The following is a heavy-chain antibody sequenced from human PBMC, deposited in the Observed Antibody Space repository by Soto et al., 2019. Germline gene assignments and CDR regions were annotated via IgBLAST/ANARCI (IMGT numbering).Heavy chain of an antibody. D-gene: IGHD1-7*01. CDR3: ARLLTGTHYCFDY. CDR2: IYYSGST. V-gene: IGHV4-30-4*01. CDR1: GGSISSGDYY. Sequence: ASETLSLTCTVSGGSISSGDYYWSWIRQPPGKGLEWIGYIYYSGSTYYNPSLKSRVTISVDTSKNQFSLKLSSATAADTAVYYCARLLTGTHYCFDYWGQGTLVTVSS. J-gene: IGHJ4*02.